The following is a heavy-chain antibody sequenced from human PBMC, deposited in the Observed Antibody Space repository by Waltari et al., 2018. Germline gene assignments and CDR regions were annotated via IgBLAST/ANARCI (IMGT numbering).Heavy chain of an antibody. CDR1: GYTFTSYD. V-gene: IGHV1-8*01. J-gene: IGHJ6*02. CDR3: ARGHYDILTGKRDYYYGMDV. D-gene: IGHD3-9*01. Sequence: QVQLVQSGAEVKKPGASVKVSCKASGYTFTSYDINWVRQATGQGLEWMGWMNPNSGNTGYAQKVQGRVTMTRNTSISTAYMELSSLRSEDTAVYYCARGHYDILTGKRDYYYGMDVWGQGTTVTVSS. CDR2: MNPNSGNT.